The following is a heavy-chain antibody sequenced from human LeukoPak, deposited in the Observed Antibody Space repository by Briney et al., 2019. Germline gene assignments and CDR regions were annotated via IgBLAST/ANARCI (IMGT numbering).Heavy chain of an antibody. CDR1: GYTFTGYY. V-gene: IGHV1-2*02. Sequence: ASVKVSCKASGYTFTGYYMHWVRQAPGQGLEWMGWINPNSGGTNYAQKFQGRVTMTRDTSISTAYMELSRLRSDDTAVYYCARDGSGPKGDDAFDIWGQGTMVTVSS. CDR3: ARDGSGPKGDDAFDI. D-gene: IGHD3-10*01. J-gene: IGHJ3*02. CDR2: INPNSGGT.